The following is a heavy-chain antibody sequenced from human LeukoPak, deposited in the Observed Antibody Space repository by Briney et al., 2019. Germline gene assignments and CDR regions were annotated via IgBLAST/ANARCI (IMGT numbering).Heavy chain of an antibody. CDR1: GYTFTNYG. D-gene: IGHD3-16*01. V-gene: IGHV1-18*04. CDR2: ISAHNGNT. Sequence: ASVNVSCKAAGYTFTNYGVTWVRQAPGQGLEWVGWISAHNGNTNYVQKLQDRVTMTTDTSTTTAYLEPRNLRSDDTAVYYCARDSASTSFPPAYDYWGQGTVVAVSS. J-gene: IGHJ4*02. CDR3: ARDSASTSFPPAYDY.